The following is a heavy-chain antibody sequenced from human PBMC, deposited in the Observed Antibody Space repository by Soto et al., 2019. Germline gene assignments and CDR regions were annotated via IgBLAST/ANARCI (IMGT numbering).Heavy chain of an antibody. D-gene: IGHD2-21*02. Sequence: EVQLVESGGGLVKPGQSLRLSCTASGFSFDDYVMSWFRQAPGKGLEWVGFIRSRGYGGTIQYDASGKGRFAISRDDSKRIAYLQMNSLKTEDTAVYYCTRGDEVVTTDRGYHFVMDVWGQGTTVTVSS. CDR1: GFSFDDYV. J-gene: IGHJ6*02. CDR3: TRGDEVVTTDRGYHFVMDV. V-gene: IGHV3-49*05. CDR2: IRSRGYGGTI.